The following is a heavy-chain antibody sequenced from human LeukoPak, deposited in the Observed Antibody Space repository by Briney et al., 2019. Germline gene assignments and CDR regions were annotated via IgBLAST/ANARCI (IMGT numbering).Heavy chain of an antibody. J-gene: IGHJ4*02. Sequence: GGSLRLSCAASGFTFSSYSMNWVRQAPGKGLEWVSSISSSSSYIYYADSVKGRFTISRDNAKNSLYLQMNSLRAEDTAVYYCARGNYCSGGSCLESACDYWGQGTLVTVSS. CDR3: ARGNYCSGGSCLESACDY. CDR2: ISSSSSYI. CDR1: GFTFSSYS. D-gene: IGHD2-15*01. V-gene: IGHV3-21*01.